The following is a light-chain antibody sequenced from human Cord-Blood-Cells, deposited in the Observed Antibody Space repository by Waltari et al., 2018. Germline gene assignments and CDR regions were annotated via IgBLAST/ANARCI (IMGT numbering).Light chain of an antibody. J-gene: IGLJ3*02. CDR1: AVPKQY. Sequence: SYELTQPPSVSVSPGQTARITCSGDAVPKQYTYWYQQKPGQAPVLVVYKESERPSGIPERLSGSSSVTTVTLTISGVQAVDAADYYCQSADISGTWVFGGGTKLTVL. CDR3: QSADISGTWV. V-gene: IGLV3-25*03. CDR2: KES.